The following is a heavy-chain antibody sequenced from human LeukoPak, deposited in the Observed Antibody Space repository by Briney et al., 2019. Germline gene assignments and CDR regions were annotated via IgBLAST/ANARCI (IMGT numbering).Heavy chain of an antibody. CDR3: ATATTYCSGGSCYVGSWFDP. CDR1: GYTFTGYY. D-gene: IGHD2-15*01. CDR2: INPNSGGT. Sequence: ASVKVSCKASGYTFTGYYVHWVRQAPGQGLEWMGRINPNSGGTNYAQKFQGRVTMTRDTSISTAYMELSRLRSDDTAVYYCATATTYCSGGSCYVGSWFDPWGQGTLVTVSS. V-gene: IGHV1-2*06. J-gene: IGHJ5*02.